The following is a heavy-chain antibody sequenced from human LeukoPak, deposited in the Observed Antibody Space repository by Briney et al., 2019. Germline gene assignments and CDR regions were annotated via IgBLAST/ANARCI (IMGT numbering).Heavy chain of an antibody. J-gene: IGHJ4*02. CDR2: INPNTGDT. V-gene: IGHV1-2*02. D-gene: IGHD5-18*01. CDR3: ARSADGYTCGHFDF. CDR1: GYTFTAYY. Sequence: ASVKVSCKASGYTFTAYYMHWVRQAPGQGLEWMGWINPNTGDTNYAQNFQGGVTMNRDTSISTAYMELSSPRSDDTAVYYCARSADGYTCGHFDFWGQGTLVTVSS.